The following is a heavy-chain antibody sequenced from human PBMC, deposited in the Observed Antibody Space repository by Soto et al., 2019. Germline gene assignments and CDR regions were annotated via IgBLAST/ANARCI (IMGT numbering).Heavy chain of an antibody. V-gene: IGHV1-18*01. J-gene: IGHJ6*02. CDR3: ARLSGGYSPWEGMDV. Sequence: QVQLVQSGAEVKKPGASVKVSCKASGYTFTSYGISWVRQAPGQGLEWMGWISAYNGNTNYAQKLQGRVTMTTDTSTSTAYRELRSLRSDDTAVYYCARLSGGYSPWEGMDVWGQGTTVTVSS. CDR1: GYTFTSYG. D-gene: IGHD5-18*01. CDR2: ISAYNGNT.